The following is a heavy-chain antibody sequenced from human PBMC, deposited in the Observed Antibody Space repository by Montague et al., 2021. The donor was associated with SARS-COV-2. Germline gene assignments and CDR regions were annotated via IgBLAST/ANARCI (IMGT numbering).Heavy chain of an antibody. Sequence: SETLSLTCTVSGGSIRSYSWSWIRQPAAKGLDWIGRIFASGGTIYSPSLRSRVSMSVDASKNQFPFILTSVTAADTGVYFCARDGGFYGSGGYSLWGQGTLVTVSS. CDR1: GGSIRSYS. V-gene: IGHV4-4*07. CDR2: IFASGGT. CDR3: ARDGGFYGSGGYSL. D-gene: IGHD3-10*01. J-gene: IGHJ4*02.